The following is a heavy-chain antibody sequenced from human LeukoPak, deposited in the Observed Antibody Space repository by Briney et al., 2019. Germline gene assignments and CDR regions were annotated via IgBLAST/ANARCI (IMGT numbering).Heavy chain of an antibody. CDR1: GGSISSYY. V-gene: IGHV4-59*08. J-gene: IGHJ4*02. CDR3: ARQGNGDYVHDY. Sequence: SETLPLTCTVSGGSISSYYWSWIRQPPGKGLDWIGYIYYSGSTNYNPSLKSRVTISVDTSKNQFSLKLSSVTAADTAVYYCARQGNGDYVHDYWGQGTLVTVSS. CDR2: IYYSGST. D-gene: IGHD4-17*01.